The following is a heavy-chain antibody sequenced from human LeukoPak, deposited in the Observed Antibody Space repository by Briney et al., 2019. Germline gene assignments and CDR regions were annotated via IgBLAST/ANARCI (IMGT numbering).Heavy chain of an antibody. CDR3: ARHASSGWDPYLDY. J-gene: IGHJ4*02. CDR2: IYYSGST. Sequence: PSKTLSLTCTVSGGSIGTYYWSWIRQPPGKGLEWIGYIYYSGSTNYNPSLKSRVTISVDTSKNQFSLKLSSVTAADTAVYYCARHASSGWDPYLDYWGQGTLVTVSS. V-gene: IGHV4-59*08. CDR1: GGSIGTYY. D-gene: IGHD6-19*01.